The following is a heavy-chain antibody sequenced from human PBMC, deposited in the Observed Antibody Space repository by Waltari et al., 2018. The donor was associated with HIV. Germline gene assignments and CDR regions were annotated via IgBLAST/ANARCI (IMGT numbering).Heavy chain of an antibody. Sequence: EVQLVESGGDLVQPGGSLRLSCVASGFTFTTYWMHWVRQAPGQGLAWFSRINSDGSSITYADSVKGRFTISRDNAKNTQYLQMNSLRVEDTAVYYCARESVLTGDWFFDRWGRGTLVTVSS. CDR3: ARESVLTGDWFFDR. J-gene: IGHJ2*01. V-gene: IGHV3-74*01. CDR2: INSDGSSI. CDR1: GFTFTTYW. D-gene: IGHD2-8*01.